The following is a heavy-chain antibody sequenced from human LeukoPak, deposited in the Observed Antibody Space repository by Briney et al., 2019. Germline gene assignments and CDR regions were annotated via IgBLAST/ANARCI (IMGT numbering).Heavy chain of an antibody. D-gene: IGHD4-11*01. Sequence: PSETLSLTCTVSGGSISSYYWSWIRQPAGRGLEWIGRVFSSGSTNYNPSLKSRVTISVDKSKNQFSLILTSVTAADPAVYYCARDQGYSDYYFDYWGQGSLVTVSS. CDR3: ARDQGYSDYYFDY. V-gene: IGHV4-4*07. CDR1: GGSISSYY. CDR2: VFSSGST. J-gene: IGHJ4*02.